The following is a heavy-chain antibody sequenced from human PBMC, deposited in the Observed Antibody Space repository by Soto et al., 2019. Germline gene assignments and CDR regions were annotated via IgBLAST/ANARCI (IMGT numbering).Heavy chain of an antibody. CDR2: IYHSGST. D-gene: IGHD1-26*01. Sequence: QLQLQESGSGLVKPSQTLSLTCAVSGGSISSGGYSWSWIRQPPGKGLGWIGYIYHSGSTYYNPQLKSRVXXSXDXXKNHFSRKLSSVTAADTAVYYCARGGWGADNWFDPWGQGTLVTVSS. V-gene: IGHV4-30-2*01. CDR3: ARGGWGADNWFDP. J-gene: IGHJ5*02. CDR1: GGSISSGGYS.